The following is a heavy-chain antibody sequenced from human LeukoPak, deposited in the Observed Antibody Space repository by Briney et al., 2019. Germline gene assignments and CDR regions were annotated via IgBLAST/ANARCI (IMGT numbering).Heavy chain of an antibody. CDR2: IYYSGST. D-gene: IGHD3-3*01. Sequence: SETLSLTCTVSGGSISSYYWSWIRQPPGKGLEWIGYIYYSGSTNYNPSLKSRVTISVDTSKNQFSLKLSSVTAADPAVYYCARDRFLEWLPSGYYYMDVWGKGTTVTVSS. CDR3: ARDRFLEWLPSGYYYMDV. V-gene: IGHV4-59*01. CDR1: GGSISSYY. J-gene: IGHJ6*03.